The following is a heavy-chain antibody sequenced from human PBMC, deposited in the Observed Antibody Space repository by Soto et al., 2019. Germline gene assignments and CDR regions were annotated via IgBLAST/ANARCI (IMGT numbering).Heavy chain of an antibody. V-gene: IGHV3-9*01. J-gene: IGHJ3*02. D-gene: IGHD6-13*01. CDR1: GFTFDDYA. Sequence: EVQLVESGGGLVQPGRSLRLSCAASGFTFDDYAMHWVRQAPGKGLEWVSGISWNSGSIGYADSVKGRFTISRDNAKNSLYRQMNSLRAEDTALYYCAKDRVAAAQRGAFDIWGQGTMVTVSS. CDR3: AKDRVAAAQRGAFDI. CDR2: ISWNSGSI.